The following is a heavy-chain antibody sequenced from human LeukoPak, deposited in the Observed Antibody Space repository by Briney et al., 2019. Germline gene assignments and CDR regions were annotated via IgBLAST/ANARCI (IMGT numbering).Heavy chain of an antibody. Sequence: SQTLSLTCAVSGGSISSGAYSWGWIRQPPGKGLEWIALINYNGRTFNNPSLKSRVAISIDTSNNQFSLKLTSVTAADTAVYYCARRREGVSWFDPWGQGTLVTVSS. V-gene: IGHV4-30-2*03. CDR3: ARRREGVSWFDP. D-gene: IGHD1-26*01. CDR2: INYNGRT. CDR1: GGSISSGAYS. J-gene: IGHJ5*02.